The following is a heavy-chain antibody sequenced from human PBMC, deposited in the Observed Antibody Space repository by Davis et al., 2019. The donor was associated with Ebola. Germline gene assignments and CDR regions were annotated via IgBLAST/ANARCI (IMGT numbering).Heavy chain of an antibody. J-gene: IGHJ5*02. V-gene: IGHV4-61*01. D-gene: IGHD6-19*01. CDR1: GGSVSSASYY. CDR3: ARDLGPVSGKGLDP. Sequence: MPSETLSLTCTVSGGSVSSASYYWTWIRQPPGKGLEWIGYIYYNGNINYNPSLKSQVTISLDTSKNQFSLKLTSVTAADTAVYYCARDLGPVSGKGLDPWGQGTLVTVSS. CDR2: IYYNGNI.